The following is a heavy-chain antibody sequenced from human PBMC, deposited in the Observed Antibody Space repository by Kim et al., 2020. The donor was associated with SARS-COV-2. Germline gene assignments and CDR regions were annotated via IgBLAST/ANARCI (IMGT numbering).Heavy chain of an antibody. Sequence: SETLSLTCTVSGGSISSSSYYWGWIRQPPGKGLEWIGSIYYSGSTYYNPSLKSRVTISVDTSKNQFSLKLSSVTAADTAVYYCASSSYDFWSGYSYWGQGTFVTVSS. J-gene: IGHJ4*02. D-gene: IGHD3-3*01. V-gene: IGHV4-39*01. CDR1: GGSISSSSYY. CDR2: IYYSGST. CDR3: ASSSYDFWSGYSY.